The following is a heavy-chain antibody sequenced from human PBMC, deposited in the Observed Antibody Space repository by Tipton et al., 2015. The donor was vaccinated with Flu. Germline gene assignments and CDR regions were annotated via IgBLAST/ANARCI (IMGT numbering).Heavy chain of an antibody. J-gene: IGHJ6*02. Sequence: SLRLSCAASGFTFSSYAMHWVRQAPGKGLEWVAVISYDGSNKYYADSVKGRFTISRDNSKNTLYLQMNSLRAEDTAVYYCARDLPRYSYGRKSYGMDVWGQGTTVTVSS. CDR1: GFTFSSYA. D-gene: IGHD5-18*01. V-gene: IGHV3-30-3*01. CDR3: ARDLPRYSYGRKSYGMDV. CDR2: ISYDGSNK.